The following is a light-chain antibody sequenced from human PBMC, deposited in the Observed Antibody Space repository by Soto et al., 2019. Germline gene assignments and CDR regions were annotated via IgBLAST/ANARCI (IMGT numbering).Light chain of an antibody. CDR3: QQYGGSALYT. CDR2: AAS. Sequence: EIVLTQSPGTLSLSPGERATLSCRASQNISSSSLAWYQQKPGQAPRLLIHAASSRATGIPDRFSGSGSGTDFTLTISRLEPEDFAVYYCQQYGGSALYTFGQGTKVEIK. J-gene: IGKJ2*01. CDR1: QNISSSS. V-gene: IGKV3-20*01.